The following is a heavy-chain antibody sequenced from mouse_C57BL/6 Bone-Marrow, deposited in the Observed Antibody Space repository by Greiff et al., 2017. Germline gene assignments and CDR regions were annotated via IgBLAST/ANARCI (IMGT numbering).Heavy chain of an antibody. V-gene: IGHV14-1*01. J-gene: IGHJ1*03. Sequence: EVQLKQSGAELVRPGASVKLSCTASGFNIKDYYMHWVKQRPEQGLEWIGRIDPEDGDTEYAPKFTGKATMTADTSSNTAYLQLSSLTSEDTAVYYCTMIMIRSYGSSYRWYFDVWGTGTTVTVSS. CDR3: TMIMIRSYGSSYRWYFDV. D-gene: IGHD1-1*01. CDR2: IDPEDGDT. CDR1: GFNIKDYY.